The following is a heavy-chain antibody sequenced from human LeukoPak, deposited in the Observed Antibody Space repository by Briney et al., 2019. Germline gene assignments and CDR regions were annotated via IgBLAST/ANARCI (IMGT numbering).Heavy chain of an antibody. V-gene: IGHV3-23*01. Sequence: GKXLXWVSTVSGSGGTTYYADSVKGRFTISRDNSKNRLFLQMNSLRAEDTAVYYCAKDRFNSGGYYYFDYWGQGTLVTVSS. D-gene: IGHD3-22*01. J-gene: IGHJ4*02. CDR3: AKDRFNSGGYYYFDY. CDR2: VSGSGGTT.